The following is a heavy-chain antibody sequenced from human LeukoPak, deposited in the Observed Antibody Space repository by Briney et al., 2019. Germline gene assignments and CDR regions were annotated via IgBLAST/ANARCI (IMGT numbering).Heavy chain of an antibody. D-gene: IGHD5-24*01. CDR2: ISTSSSYI. CDR1: GFTFSNYN. V-gene: IGHV3-21*04. J-gene: IGHJ4*02. Sequence: PGGSLRLSCAASGFTFSNYNMNWVRQAPGKGLEWVSSISTSSSYIYYADSVKGRFTISRDNSKNTLYLHMNSLRAEDTAVYYCAKDDGWVQYANWGQGTLVTVSS. CDR3: AKDDGWVQYAN.